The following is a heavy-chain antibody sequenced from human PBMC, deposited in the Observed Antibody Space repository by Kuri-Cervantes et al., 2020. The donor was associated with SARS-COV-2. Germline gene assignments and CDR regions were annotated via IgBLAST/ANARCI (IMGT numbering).Heavy chain of an antibody. CDR1: GYSVSSGYY. CDR2: IYHSGST. J-gene: IGHJ3*02. V-gene: IGHV4-38-2*01. Sequence: GSLRLSCAVSGYSVSSGYYWGWIRQPPGKGLEWIGSIYHSGSTYYNPSLKSRVTISVDTSKNQFPLKLSSVTAADTAVYYCARPRYGDYDGAFDIWGQGTMVTVSS. D-gene: IGHD4-17*01. CDR3: ARPRYGDYDGAFDI.